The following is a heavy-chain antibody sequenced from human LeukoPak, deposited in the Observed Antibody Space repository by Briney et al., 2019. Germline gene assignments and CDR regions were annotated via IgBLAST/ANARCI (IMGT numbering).Heavy chain of an antibody. V-gene: IGHV1-8*01. D-gene: IGHD6-19*01. CDR3: ARDADSSGWYVNYYYYGMDV. J-gene: IGHJ6*02. CDR2: MNPNSGNT. CDR1: GYTFTSYD. Sequence: ASVKVSCKASGYTFTSYDINWVRQATGQGLEWMGWMNPNSGNTGYAQKFQGRVTMTRNTSISTAYMELSSLRSEDTAVYYCARDADSSGWYVNYYYYGMDVWGQGTTVTVS.